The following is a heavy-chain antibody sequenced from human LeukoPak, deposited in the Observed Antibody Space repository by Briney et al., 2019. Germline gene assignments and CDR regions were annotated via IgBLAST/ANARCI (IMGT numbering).Heavy chain of an antibody. CDR3: ARGQAQQWLVSPWNYYYMDV. CDR1: GFTISGNW. J-gene: IGHJ6*03. V-gene: IGHV3-7*01. CDR2: IKQDGSEK. D-gene: IGHD6-19*01. Sequence: GGSLRLSCAASGFTISGNWMSWVRQAPGKGLEWVANIKQDGSEKRYVDSVKGRFTMSRDNAKNSLYLQMNSLRAEDTAVYYCARGQAQQWLVSPWNYYYMDVWGKGTTVTISS.